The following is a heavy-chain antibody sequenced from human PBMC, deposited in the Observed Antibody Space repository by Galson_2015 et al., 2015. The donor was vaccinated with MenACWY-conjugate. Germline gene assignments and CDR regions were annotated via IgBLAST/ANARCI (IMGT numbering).Heavy chain of an antibody. J-gene: IGHJ2*01. CDR2: INVGSGTT. D-gene: IGHD3-22*01. V-gene: IGHV1-3*01. CDR1: GSTFSNYA. CDR3: ARVSSYYYDSSGGFDL. Sequence: SVKVSCKASGSTFSNYAMHWLRQAPGQRLEYMGWINVGSGTTRSSQKFQDRVTIITDTSANTAYMELSSLRSEDTAVYFCARVSSYYYDSSGGFDLWGRGTLVTVSS.